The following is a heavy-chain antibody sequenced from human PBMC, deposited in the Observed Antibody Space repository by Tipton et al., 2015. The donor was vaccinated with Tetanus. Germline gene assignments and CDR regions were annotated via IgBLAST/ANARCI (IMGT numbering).Heavy chain of an antibody. CDR2: VSHRGTA. V-gene: IGHV4-61*03. CDR1: GVSVTTNHHF. J-gene: IGHJ4*02. D-gene: IGHD6-13*01. CDR3: AGVTAQRTELYFDH. Sequence: GLVKPSETLSLMCRVSGVSVTTNHHFWNWVRQSPGRGLEWIGHVSHRGTATYNPSLDSRVAISLDTSQNRFSLKVSSVTAADTAVYFCAGVTAQRTELYFDHWGQGTLVTVSS.